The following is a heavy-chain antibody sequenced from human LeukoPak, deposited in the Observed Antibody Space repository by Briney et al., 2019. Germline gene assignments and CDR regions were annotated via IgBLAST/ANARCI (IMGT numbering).Heavy chain of an antibody. CDR3: ARVGAVAGRENY. CDR1: GYTLTELS. CDR2: ISAYNGNT. D-gene: IGHD6-19*01. V-gene: IGHV1-18*01. J-gene: IGHJ4*02. Sequence: ASVKVSCKVSGYTLTELSMHWVRQAPGQGLEWMGWISAYNGNTNYAQKLQGRVTMTTDTSTSTAYMELSSLRSEDTAVYYCARVGAVAGRENYWGQGTLVTVSS.